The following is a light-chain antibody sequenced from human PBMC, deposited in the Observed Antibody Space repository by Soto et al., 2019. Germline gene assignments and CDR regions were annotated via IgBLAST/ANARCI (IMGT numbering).Light chain of an antibody. J-gene: IGLJ1*01. CDR1: SSDVGRYNF. CDR3: SSLEADYNNHYV. CDR2: EVT. Sequence: QSALTQPPSASGSPGQSVTISCTGTSSDVGRYNFVSWYQQHPGKAPKLMIFEVTKRPSGVPDRFSGSKSGNTASLTVSGLQAEDEADYYCSSLEADYNNHYVFGTGTQLTVL. V-gene: IGLV2-8*01.